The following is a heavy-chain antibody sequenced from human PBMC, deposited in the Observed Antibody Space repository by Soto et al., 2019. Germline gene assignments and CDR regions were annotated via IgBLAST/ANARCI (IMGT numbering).Heavy chain of an antibody. CDR1: GYSFTSYW. D-gene: IGHD7-27*01. V-gene: IGHV5-10-1*01. J-gene: IGHJ5*02. CDR2: IDPSDSYT. Sequence: PGKSLDLSCTGSGYSFTSYWISWVRQMPGKGLEWMGRIDPSDSYTNYSPSFQGHVTISADKSISTAYLQWSSLKASDTAMYYCARHNHNWGRSQNWFDPWGQGTLVTVSS. CDR3: ARHNHNWGRSQNWFDP.